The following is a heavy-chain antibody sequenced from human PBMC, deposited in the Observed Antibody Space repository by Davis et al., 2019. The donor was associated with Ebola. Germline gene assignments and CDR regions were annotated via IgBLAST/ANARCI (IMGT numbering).Heavy chain of an antibody. Sequence: HTGGPLRLSCGGSGFSFSAYWIHWVRQVPGKGLVWVSRIFYDESTTNYADSVKGRFTISRDNAKNSLYLQMNSLRAEDTAVYYCARSIAVAYFDYWGQGTLVTVSS. D-gene: IGHD6-19*01. V-gene: IGHV3-74*01. CDR3: ARSIAVAYFDY. CDR1: GFSFSAYW. CDR2: IFYDESTT. J-gene: IGHJ4*02.